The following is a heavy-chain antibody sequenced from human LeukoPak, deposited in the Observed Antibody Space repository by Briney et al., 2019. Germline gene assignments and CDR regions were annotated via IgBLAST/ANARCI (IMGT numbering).Heavy chain of an antibody. V-gene: IGHV3-48*04. CDR2: ISSSSSTI. CDR3: AKDLTGYCSSTSCYGAFDI. D-gene: IGHD2-2*01. Sequence: PGGSLRLSCAASGFTFSSYSMNWVRQAPGKGLEWVSYISSSSSTIYYADSVKGRFTISRDNAKNSLYLQMNSLRAEDTAVYYCAKDLTGYCSSTSCYGAFDIWGQGTMVTVSS. CDR1: GFTFSSYS. J-gene: IGHJ3*02.